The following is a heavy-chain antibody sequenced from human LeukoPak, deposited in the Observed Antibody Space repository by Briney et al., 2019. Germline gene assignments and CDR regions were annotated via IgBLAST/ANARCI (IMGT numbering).Heavy chain of an antibody. CDR1: GGSISSYY. J-gene: IGHJ4*02. CDR2: IYYSGST. Sequence: SETLSLTCTVSGGSISSYYWSWIRQPPGKGLEWIGYIYYSGSTNYNPSLKSRVTISVDTSKNQFSLKLTSVTAADTAVYYCARVSEKQQLVRGFDYWGQGTLVTVSS. D-gene: IGHD6-13*01. CDR3: ARVSEKQQLVRGFDY. V-gene: IGHV4-59*01.